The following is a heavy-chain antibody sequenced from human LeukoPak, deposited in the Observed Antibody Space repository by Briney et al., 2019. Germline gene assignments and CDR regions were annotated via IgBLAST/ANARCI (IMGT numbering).Heavy chain of an antibody. Sequence: SETLSLTCTVSGGSISSYYWGWIRQPPGKGLEWIGSIYYSGSTYYNPSLKSRVTISVNTSKDQFSLKLSSVTAADTAVYYCARGPPHKAGGHFDYWGQGTLVTVSS. D-gene: IGHD4-23*01. CDR3: ARGPPHKAGGHFDY. J-gene: IGHJ4*02. CDR1: GGSISSYY. CDR2: IYYSGST. V-gene: IGHV4-39*07.